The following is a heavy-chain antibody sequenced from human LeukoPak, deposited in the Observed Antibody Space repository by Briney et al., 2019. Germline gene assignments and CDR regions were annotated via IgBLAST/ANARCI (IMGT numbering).Heavy chain of an antibody. J-gene: IGHJ4*02. CDR2: TSGSGGST. D-gene: IGHD6-6*01. CDR3: AKQYSTTNSPPFDY. Sequence: GGSLRLSCAASGFTFSNYAMSWVRQAPGKGLEWVSHTSGSGGSTYYADSVKGRFAISRDNSKNTLYLQMNSLRAEDTAVYYCAKQYSTTNSPPFDYWGQETLLTVSS. CDR1: GFTFSNYA. V-gene: IGHV3-23*01.